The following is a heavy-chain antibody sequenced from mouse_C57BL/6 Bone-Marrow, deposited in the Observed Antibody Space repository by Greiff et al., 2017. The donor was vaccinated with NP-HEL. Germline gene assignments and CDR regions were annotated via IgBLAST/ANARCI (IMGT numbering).Heavy chain of an antibody. CDR1: GISITTGNYR. J-gene: IGHJ1*03. CDR3: AREDYDYDGPYFDV. V-gene: IGHV3-5*01. D-gene: IGHD2-4*01. CDR2: IYYSGTI. Sequence: EVKVEESGPGLVKPSQTVFLTCTVTGISITTGNYRWSWIRQFPGNKLEWIGYIYYSGTITYNPSLTSRTTITRDTPKNQFFLEMNSLTAEDTATYYCAREDYDYDGPYFDVWGTGTTVTVSS.